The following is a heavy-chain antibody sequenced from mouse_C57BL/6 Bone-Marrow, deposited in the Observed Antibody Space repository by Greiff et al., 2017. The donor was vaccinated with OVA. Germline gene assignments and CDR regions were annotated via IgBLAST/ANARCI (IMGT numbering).Heavy chain of an antibody. CDR1: GYTFTSYW. CDR3: ASPHYYGSYYFDY. D-gene: IGHD1-1*01. V-gene: IGHV1-69*01. CDR2: IDPSDSYT. J-gene: IGHJ2*01. Sequence: QVQLQQPGAELVMPGASVKLSCKASGYTFTSYWMHWVQQRPGQGLEWIGEIDPSDSYTNYNQKFKGKSTLTVDKSSSTAYMQLSSLTSEDSAVYYWASPHYYGSYYFDYWGQGTTLTVSS.